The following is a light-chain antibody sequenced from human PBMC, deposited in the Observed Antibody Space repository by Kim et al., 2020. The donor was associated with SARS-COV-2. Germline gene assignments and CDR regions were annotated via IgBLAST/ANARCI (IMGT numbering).Light chain of an antibody. CDR1: QSVSSY. J-gene: IGKJ5*01. CDR2: GAS. Sequence: PGERATLSCRASQSVSSYLAWYQPKPGQAPRLLIYGASTRATGIPARFSGSGSGTEFTLTISSLQSEDFAVYYCQQYNNWPPITFGQGTRLEI. CDR3: QQYNNWPPIT. V-gene: IGKV3-15*01.